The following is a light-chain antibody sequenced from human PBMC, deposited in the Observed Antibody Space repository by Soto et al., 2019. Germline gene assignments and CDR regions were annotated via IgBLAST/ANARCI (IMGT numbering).Light chain of an antibody. Sequence: DIVMTQSPATLSVATGERVTFSCSASQCVSRKLAWYQHKPVQAPRLLISGASTGATGIPARFSGSGSGTEFTLTISSLQSEDCAIYYCQQYHTWSITFSGVTKVDIK. V-gene: IGKV3-15*01. CDR2: GAS. CDR1: QCVSRK. CDR3: QQYHTWSIT. J-gene: IGKJ4*01.